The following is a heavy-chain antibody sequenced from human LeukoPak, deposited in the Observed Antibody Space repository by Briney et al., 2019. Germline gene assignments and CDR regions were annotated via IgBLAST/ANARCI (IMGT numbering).Heavy chain of an antibody. CDR3: ARDSYSSSIRWFDS. Sequence: SETLSLTCAVYGGSFSGYYWSWIRQPQGKGLEWIGEINHSGSTNYNPSLKSRVTISVDTSKNQFSVKLSSVTAADTAVYYCARDSYSSSIRWFDSWGQGTLVIVSS. V-gene: IGHV4-34*01. D-gene: IGHD6-6*01. CDR1: GGSFSGYY. CDR2: INHSGST. J-gene: IGHJ5*01.